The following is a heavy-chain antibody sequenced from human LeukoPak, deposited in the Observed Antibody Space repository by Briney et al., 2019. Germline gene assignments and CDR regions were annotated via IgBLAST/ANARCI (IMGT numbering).Heavy chain of an antibody. Sequence: PGGSLRLSCAASGFTFSDYSMNWVRQAPGKGLEWVSYIRSGTSTFYSADSVKGRFTISRDNAKDSMFLQMNSLKADDTAVYYCARSSSHWFDYFDYWGQGALVTVSS. CDR2: IRSGTSTF. J-gene: IGHJ4*02. V-gene: IGHV3-48*04. CDR1: GFTFSDYS. D-gene: IGHD6-13*01. CDR3: ARSSSHWFDYFDY.